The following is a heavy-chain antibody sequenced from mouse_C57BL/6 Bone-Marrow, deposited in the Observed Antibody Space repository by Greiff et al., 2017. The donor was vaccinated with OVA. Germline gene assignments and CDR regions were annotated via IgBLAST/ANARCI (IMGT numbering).Heavy chain of an antibody. J-gene: IGHJ2*01. CDR2: IYPGSGST. D-gene: IGHD2-14*01. V-gene: IGHV1-55*01. CDR3: ARWGYRYFDY. Sequence: VHLQQPGADFVKPGVSVKMSCKASGFTFTSYGITWVQQRPGQGLEWVGNIYPGSGSTNYNEKFKSKATLSVDTAYSTLYMQLSHLTSEDSAVYYCARWGYRYFDYWGKGTTLTVSS. CDR1: GFTFTSYG.